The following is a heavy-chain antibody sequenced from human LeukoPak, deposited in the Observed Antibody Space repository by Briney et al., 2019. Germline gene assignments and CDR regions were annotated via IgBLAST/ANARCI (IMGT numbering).Heavy chain of an antibody. CDR2: INSDGSST. J-gene: IGHJ4*02. CDR1: GFTFSSYW. D-gene: IGHD3-3*01. CDR3: AIGYYDFWSGLDY. Sequence: SGGSLRLSCAASGFTFSSYWMHWVRQAPGKGLVWVSRINSDGSSTSYADSVKGRFTISRDNAKNTLYLQMNSLRAEDTAVYYCAIGYYDFWSGLDYWGQGTLVTVSS. V-gene: IGHV3-74*01.